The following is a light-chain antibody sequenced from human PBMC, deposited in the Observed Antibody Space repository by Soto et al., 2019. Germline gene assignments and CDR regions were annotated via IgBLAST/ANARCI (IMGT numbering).Light chain of an antibody. CDR2: DNN. CDR1: SSNIGNNY. V-gene: IGLV1-51*01. CDR3: GTWDSSLSVYV. Sequence: HSVLTQPPSVSAAPGQKVTISCSGSSSNIGNNYVSWYQQLPGTAPKLLIYDNNKRPSGIPDRFSGSKSGTSATLGITGLQTGDEADYYCGTWDSSLSVYVFGTGTKVTV. J-gene: IGLJ1*01.